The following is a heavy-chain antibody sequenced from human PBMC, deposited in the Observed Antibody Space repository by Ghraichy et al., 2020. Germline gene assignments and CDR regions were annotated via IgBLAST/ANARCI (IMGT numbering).Heavy chain of an antibody. CDR3: ARDSGDPVLVPIAVDGMDV. J-gene: IGHJ6*02. CDR2: INPNSGGT. D-gene: IGHD2-21*01. Sequence: ASVKVSCKASGYNFSGHYLHWVRQAPGRGLEWMGWINPNSGGTNYGQDFQGRVTMTRDTSISTVYMDLESLTSDDAAIYFCARDSGDPVLVPIAVDGMDVWGQGTTVTVSS. V-gene: IGHV1-2*02. CDR1: GYNFSGHY.